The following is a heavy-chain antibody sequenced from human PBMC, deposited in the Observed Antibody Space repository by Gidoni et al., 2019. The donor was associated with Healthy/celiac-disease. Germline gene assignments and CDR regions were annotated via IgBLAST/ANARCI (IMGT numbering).Heavy chain of an antibody. Sequence: EDPGASVKVSCKASGYTFTSYAMHWVRQAPGHRLEWMGWINAGNGNTKYSQKFQGRVTITRDTSASTAYMELSSLRSEDTAVYYCARVDSLRGYSSSWYGDAFDIWGQGTMVTVSS. CDR2: INAGNGNT. CDR3: ARVDSLRGYSSSWYGDAFDI. J-gene: IGHJ3*02. CDR1: GYTFTSYA. V-gene: IGHV1-3*01. D-gene: IGHD6-13*01.